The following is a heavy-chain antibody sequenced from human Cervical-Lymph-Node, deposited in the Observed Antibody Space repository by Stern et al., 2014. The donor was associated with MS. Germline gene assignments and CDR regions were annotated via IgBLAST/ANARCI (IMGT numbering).Heavy chain of an antibody. J-gene: IGHJ4*02. D-gene: IGHD1-26*01. V-gene: IGHV1-3*01. Sequence: QLVQSGAEVKKPGASVKVSCKASGYTFSTNSIHWVRQAPGQRLEWMGWINAGNADTKYSQKFQGRVTITRDTSASTAYMELSSLTSEDTAVYYCARQKMGNLFDYWGQGTLVTVSS. CDR1: GYTFSTNS. CDR3: ARQKMGNLFDY. CDR2: INAGNADT.